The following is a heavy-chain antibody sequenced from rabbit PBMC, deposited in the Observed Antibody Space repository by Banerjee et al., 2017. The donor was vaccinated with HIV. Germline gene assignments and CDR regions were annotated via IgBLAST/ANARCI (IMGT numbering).Heavy chain of an antibody. CDR1: GIDFSSSFW. D-gene: IGHD7-1*01. CDR2: IYTIHNSA. J-gene: IGHJ4*01. V-gene: IGHV1S45*01. CDR3: ARDRGTAYAGYGDGMDW. Sequence: QEQLVESGGGLVTLGGSLKLTCKASGIDFSSSFWISWVRQAPGKGLEWIGSIYTIHNSAYYASWAKGRFTISKASSTAVTLQMTSLTAADTATYFCARDRGTAYAGYGDGMDWWGQGTLVTVS.